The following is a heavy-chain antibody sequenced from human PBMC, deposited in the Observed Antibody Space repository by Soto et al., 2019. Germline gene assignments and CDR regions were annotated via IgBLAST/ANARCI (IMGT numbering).Heavy chain of an antibody. J-gene: IGHJ6*03. V-gene: IGHV4-34*01. D-gene: IGHD3-9*01. CDR1: GGSFSGYY. CDR3: ARANGYYDILTGYYYYYMDV. CDR2: INHSGST. Sequence: SETLSLTCAVYGGSFSGYYWSWIRQPPGKGLEWIGEINHSGSTNYNPSLKSRVTISVDTSKNQFSLKLSSVTAADTAVYYCARANGYYDILTGYYYYYMDVWGKGTTVTVSS.